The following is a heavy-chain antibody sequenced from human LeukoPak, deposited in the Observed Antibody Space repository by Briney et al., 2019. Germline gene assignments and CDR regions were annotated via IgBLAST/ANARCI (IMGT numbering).Heavy chain of an antibody. V-gene: IGHV3-23*01. J-gene: IGHJ4*02. CDR3: AKYEPMLWWISYFDY. CDR2: ISGSGGST. D-gene: IGHD4/OR15-4a*01. CDR1: GFTFSSYA. Sequence: GGSLRLSCAASGFTFSSYAMSWVRQAPGKGLEWVSAISGSGGSTYYADSVKGRFTISRDNSKNALYLQMNSLRAEDTAVYYCAKYEPMLWWISYFDYWGQGTLVTVSS.